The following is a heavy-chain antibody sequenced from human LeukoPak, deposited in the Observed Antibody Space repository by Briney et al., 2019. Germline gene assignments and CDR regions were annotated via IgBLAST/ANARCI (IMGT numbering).Heavy chain of an antibody. CDR1: GFTFNNYW. CDR2: IKQDGSEK. J-gene: IGHJ6*03. Sequence: GESLKISCAASGFTFNNYWMSWVRQAPGRGLEWVANIKQDGSEKYYVDSLKGRFTISRDNAKNSLYLQMNSLRAEDTAVYYCARRRDGYNYEFYYYYYMDVWGKGTTVTVSS. CDR3: ARRRDGYNYEFYYYYYMDV. D-gene: IGHD5-24*01. V-gene: IGHV3-7*01.